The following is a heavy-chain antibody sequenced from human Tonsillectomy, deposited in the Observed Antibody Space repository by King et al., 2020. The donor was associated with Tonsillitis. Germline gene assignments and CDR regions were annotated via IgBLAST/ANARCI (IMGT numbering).Heavy chain of an antibody. D-gene: IGHD3-16*02. CDR2: IYYSGST. J-gene: IGHJ5*02. CDR1: GGSISSGDYY. CDR3: ARLNIVSWFDP. Sequence: VQLQESGPGLVKPSQTLSLTCTVSGGSISSGDYYWSWIRQPPGKGLEWIVYIYYSGSTYYNPSLKSRVSISVDTSKNQFSLKLSSVTAADTAVLYCARLNIVSWFDPWGQGTLVTVSS. V-gene: IGHV4-30-4*01.